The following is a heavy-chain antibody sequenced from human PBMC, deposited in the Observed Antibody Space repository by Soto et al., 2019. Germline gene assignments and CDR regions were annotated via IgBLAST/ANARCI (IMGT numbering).Heavy chain of an antibody. D-gene: IGHD6-19*01. V-gene: IGHV4-59*01. Sequence: SETLSLTCTVSGGSISIYYWSWIRQPPGKGLEWIGYIYYSGSTNYNPSLKSRVTISVDTSKNQFSLKLSSVTAADTAVYYCARSHGTVAGTNWLDPWGQGTLVTVSS. J-gene: IGHJ5*02. CDR1: GGSISIYY. CDR2: IYYSGST. CDR3: ARSHGTVAGTNWLDP.